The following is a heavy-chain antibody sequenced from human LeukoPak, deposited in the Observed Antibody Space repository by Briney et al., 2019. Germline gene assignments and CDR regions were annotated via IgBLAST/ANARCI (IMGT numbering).Heavy chain of an antibody. CDR3: ARGIWFGELLPRFFDY. CDR2: IRGRSDTT. V-gene: IGHV3-48*01. Sequence: PGGSLRLCCAASGFTFTMFSMNWLRQAPGKGLEWIAFIRGRSDTTYYADSVQGRFTISRDNSKNTLYLQMNSLRAEDTAVYYCARGIWFGELLPRFFDYWGQGTLVAVSS. CDR1: GFTFTMFS. J-gene: IGHJ4*02. D-gene: IGHD3-10*01.